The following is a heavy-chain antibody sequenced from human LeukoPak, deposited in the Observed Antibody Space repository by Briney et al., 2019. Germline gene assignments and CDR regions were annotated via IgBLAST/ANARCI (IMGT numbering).Heavy chain of an antibody. CDR2: IKQDGSEK. J-gene: IGHJ4*02. D-gene: IGHD3-16*01. Sequence: GGSLRLSCAASGFSFSNYWMNWVRQAPGKGLEWVAIIKQDGSEKLYVDSVKGRFTISRDNAKNTLYLQMNSLRAEDTAVYYCAGGAGGTIDYWGQGTLVTVSS. V-gene: IGHV3-7*01. CDR3: AGGAGGTIDY. CDR1: GFSFSNYW.